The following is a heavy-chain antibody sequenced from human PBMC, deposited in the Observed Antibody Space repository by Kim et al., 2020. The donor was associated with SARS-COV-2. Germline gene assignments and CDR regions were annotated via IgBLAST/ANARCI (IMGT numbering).Heavy chain of an antibody. CDR3: ARGALYSSILHPKYNWFDP. CDR2: IYYSGST. V-gene: IGHV4-59*13. J-gene: IGHJ5*02. Sequence: SETLSLTCTVSGGSISSYYWSWIRQPPGKGLEWIGYIYYSGSTNYNPSLKSRVTISVDTSKNQFSLKLSSVTAADTAVYYCARGALYSSILHPKYNWFDPWGQGTLVTVSS. CDR1: GGSISSYY. D-gene: IGHD6-13*01.